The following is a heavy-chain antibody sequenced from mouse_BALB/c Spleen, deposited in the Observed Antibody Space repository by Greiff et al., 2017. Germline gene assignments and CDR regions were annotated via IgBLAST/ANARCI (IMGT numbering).Heavy chain of an antibody. J-gene: IGHJ4*01. CDR2: ISSGGST. CDR1: GFTFSSYA. V-gene: IGHV5-6-5*01. Sequence: EVQGVESGGGLVKPGGSLKLSCAASGFTFSSYAMSWVRQTPEKRLEWVASISSGGSTYYPDSVKGRFTISRDNARNILYLQMSSLRSEDTAMYYCAGERYDAMDYWGQGTSVTVSS. CDR3: AGERYDAMDY.